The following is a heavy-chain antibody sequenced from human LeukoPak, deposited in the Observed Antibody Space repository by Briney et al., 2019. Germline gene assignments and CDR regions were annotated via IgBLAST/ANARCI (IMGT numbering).Heavy chain of an antibody. CDR3: ARVHGSGLGMDV. Sequence: GGSLRLSCAASGFTFNTFWMSWVRQAPGKGLEWVSYISSSSSTIYYADSVKGRFTISRDNAKNSLYLQMNSLRAEDTAVYYCARVHGSGLGMDVWGQGTTVTVSS. D-gene: IGHD3-10*01. J-gene: IGHJ6*02. V-gene: IGHV3-48*04. CDR2: ISSSSSTI. CDR1: GFTFNTFW.